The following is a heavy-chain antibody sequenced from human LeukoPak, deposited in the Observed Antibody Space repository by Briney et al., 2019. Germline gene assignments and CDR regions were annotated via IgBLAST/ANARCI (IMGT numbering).Heavy chain of an antibody. Sequence: PGGSLRLSCAVSGFTFSSYSMNWVRQAPGKGQEWVSSITSSSSFIYYADSVKGRFTISRNNAKTSLYLQMNSLRVEDTAVYYCAREGGYCSGGSCRYNWFDPWGQGTLVTVSS. CDR2: ITSSSSFI. CDR1: GFTFSSYS. D-gene: IGHD2-15*01. CDR3: AREGGYCSGGSCRYNWFDP. V-gene: IGHV3-21*01. J-gene: IGHJ5*02.